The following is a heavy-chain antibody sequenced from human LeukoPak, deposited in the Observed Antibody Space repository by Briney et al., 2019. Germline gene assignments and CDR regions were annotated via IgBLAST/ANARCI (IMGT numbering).Heavy chain of an antibody. CDR1: GFAFSSYA. Sequence: GGSLRLSCAASGFAFSSYAMNWVRQAPGKGLEWVSVISGSGGSTHYADSVKGRFTISRDNSKNTLYLQMNSLRAEDTAVYYCATTIGGYNYGPSFDYWGQGTLVTVSS. V-gene: IGHV3-23*01. CDR2: ISGSGGST. CDR3: ATTIGGYNYGPSFDY. D-gene: IGHD5-18*01. J-gene: IGHJ4*02.